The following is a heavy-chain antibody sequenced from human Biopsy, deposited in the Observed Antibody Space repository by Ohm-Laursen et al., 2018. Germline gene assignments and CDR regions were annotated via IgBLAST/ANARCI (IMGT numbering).Heavy chain of an antibody. V-gene: IGHV4-34*01. CDR1: GGSFSGYY. Sequence: TLSLTCTVYGGSFSGYYWSWIRQPPGKGLEWNGEMNHGESTNYNSSLKSRVTISVDTSKNQFPLKRNSVTAADTAVYYCARGSNWNDWSFDYWGQGTVVTVPS. CDR3: ARGSNWNDWSFDY. D-gene: IGHD1-20*01. CDR2: MNHGEST. J-gene: IGHJ4*02.